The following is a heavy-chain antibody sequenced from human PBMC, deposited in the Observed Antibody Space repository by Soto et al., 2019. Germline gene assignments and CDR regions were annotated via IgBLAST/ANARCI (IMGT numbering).Heavy chain of an antibody. CDR1: GISFINHY. J-gene: IGHJ5*02. Sequence: ASVKVSCKASGISFINHYVHWVRQAPGQGPEWMGVINPAGSVTVYALMLQDRVTVTRDTSTSTVYMELNSLTSEDTAIYYCARDNSRTFTPAPGDKKSDSSGWSFDPWG. D-gene: IGHD6-13*01. V-gene: IGHV1-46*03. CDR3: ARDNSRTFTPAPGDKKSDSSGWSFDP. CDR2: INPAGSVT.